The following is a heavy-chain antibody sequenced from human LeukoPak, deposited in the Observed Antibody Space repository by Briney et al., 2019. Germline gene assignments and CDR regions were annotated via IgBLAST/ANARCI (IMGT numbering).Heavy chain of an antibody. J-gene: IGHJ5*02. CDR3: ATLTGYSSESWFDP. D-gene: IGHD3-9*01. CDR2: ISSSNSPI. CDR1: GFTFSSYS. Sequence: GGSLRLSCVASGFTFSSYSMNWVRQAPGKGLEWVSYISSSNSPIHYADSLRGRFTISRDNAKNSLFLQMNSLRVEDTAVYYCATLTGYSSESWFDPWGQGILVTVSS. V-gene: IGHV3-48*01.